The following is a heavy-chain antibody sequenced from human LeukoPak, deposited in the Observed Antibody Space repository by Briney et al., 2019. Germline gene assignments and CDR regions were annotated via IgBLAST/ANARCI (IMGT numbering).Heavy chain of an antibody. Sequence: SVKVSCKASGGTFGSYAISWVRQAPGQGLEWMGGIIPIFGTANYAQKFQGRVTITADESTSTAYMELSSLRSEDTAVYYCATFRAHNYDFWSGYLDYWGQGTLVTVSS. D-gene: IGHD3-3*01. J-gene: IGHJ4*02. CDR3: ATFRAHNYDFWSGYLDY. V-gene: IGHV1-69*13. CDR2: IIPIFGTA. CDR1: GGTFGSYA.